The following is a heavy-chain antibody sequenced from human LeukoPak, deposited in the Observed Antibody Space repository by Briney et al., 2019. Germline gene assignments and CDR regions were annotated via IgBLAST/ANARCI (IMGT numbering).Heavy chain of an antibody. D-gene: IGHD3-10*01. CDR3: ARDITFDY. CDR2: ISGSGDST. J-gene: IGHJ4*02. CDR1: GFTFSNYA. V-gene: IGHV3-23*01. Sequence: GGSLRLSCAASGFTFSNYAMSWVRQAPGKGLEWVSDISGSGDSTNYADSVKGRFTISRDNSKNTLYLQMNSLRAEDTAVYYCARDITFDYWGQGTLVTVSS.